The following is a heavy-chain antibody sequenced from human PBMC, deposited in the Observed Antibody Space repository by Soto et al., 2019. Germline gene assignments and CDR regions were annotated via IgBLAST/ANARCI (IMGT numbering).Heavy chain of an antibody. CDR3: SRERPLASVHRRYLDL. CDR1: GFRFRHYA. V-gene: IGHV3-23*01. D-gene: IGHD6-13*01. CDR2: SISDGAST. Sequence: EERLSESGGGLIQPGGSLRLSCAASGFRFRHYALSWVRQAPGKGLEWVSESISDGASTSYINSVRGRFIISRDRSKEAIYLQVNSVRVEDTAIYFCSRERPLASVHRRYLDLWGRGTLVTVSS. J-gene: IGHJ2*01.